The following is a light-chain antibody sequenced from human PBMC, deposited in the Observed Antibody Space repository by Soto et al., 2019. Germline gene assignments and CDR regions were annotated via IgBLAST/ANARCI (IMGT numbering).Light chain of an antibody. CDR3: QQNNRWPHIT. CDR1: ENVRTK. Sequence: EIVMTQSAAILSVSPGEGATLSCRASENVRTKVGWSQQKAGQAPRLLIYGASTRATGIPDRFSGSGSGTQFTLTLSRLQSEDSAVYFCQQNNRWPHITFGQGTRLEI. J-gene: IGKJ5*01. CDR2: GAS. V-gene: IGKV3-15*01.